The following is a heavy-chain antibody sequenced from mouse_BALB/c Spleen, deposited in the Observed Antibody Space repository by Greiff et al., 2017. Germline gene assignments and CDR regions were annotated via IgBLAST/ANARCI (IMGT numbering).Heavy chain of an antibody. V-gene: IGHV2-2*02. CDR2: IWSGGST. CDR1: GFSLTSYG. CDR3: ARGLLPYAMDY. J-gene: IGHJ4*01. Sequence: QVQLKQSGPGLVQPSQSLSITCTVSGFSLTSYGVHWVRQSPGKGLEWLGVIWSGGSTDYNAAFISRLSISKDNSKSQVFFKMNSLQANDTAIYYCARGLLPYAMDYWGQGTSVTVSS. D-gene: IGHD2-3*01.